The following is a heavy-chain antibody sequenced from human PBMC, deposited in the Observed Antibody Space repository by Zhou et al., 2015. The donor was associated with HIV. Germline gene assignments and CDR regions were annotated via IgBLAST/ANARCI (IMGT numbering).Heavy chain of an antibody. CDR3: ARPAEVANCSSTSCVGGGVRWSRPGRDRTGTVVPTVPPTEGSRLPSPDP. V-gene: IGHV1-69*02. Sequence: QVQLVQSGAEVKKPGSSVKVSCKASGGTFSSYTISWVRQAPGQGLEWMGRIIPILGIANYAQKFQGRVTITADKSTSTAYMELSSLRSEDTAVYYCARPAEVANCSSTSCVGGGVRWSRPGRDRTGTVVPTVPPTEGSRLPSPDP. J-gene: IGHJ5*02. CDR1: GGTFSSYT. D-gene: IGHD2-2*01. CDR2: IIPILGIA.